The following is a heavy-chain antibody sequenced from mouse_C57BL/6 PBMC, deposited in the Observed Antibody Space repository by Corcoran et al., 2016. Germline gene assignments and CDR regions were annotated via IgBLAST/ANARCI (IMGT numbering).Heavy chain of an antibody. V-gene: IGHV9-1*01. CDR1: GYTFTTYG. J-gene: IGHJ1*03. CDR3: VRGGTTVVANFDV. CDR2: IYTDTGEP. Sequence: QIQLVQSGPELKKPGETVKISCKASGYTFTTYGMSWVKQAPGKGLKWMGMIYTDTGEPTYAEEFKGRFAFYLETSASTAYLQINNRKNEDTATYFCVRGGTTVVANFDVWGTGTTVTVSS. D-gene: IGHD1-1*01.